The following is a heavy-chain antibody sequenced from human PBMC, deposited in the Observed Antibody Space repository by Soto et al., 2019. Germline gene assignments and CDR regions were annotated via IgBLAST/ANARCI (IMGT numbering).Heavy chain of an antibody. CDR3: AKADGQQWLIPHLDN. D-gene: IGHD6-19*01. Sequence: EVQLLESGGGVVQPGGSLRLSCVASGFNFKNFARVGVRQAPGGGLGGVSGISCVGGSASYADSVKGRFSIARDDSKNTVSLQLNSLRVEDTAQYYCAKADGQQWLIPHLDNWGQGTLVTVS. J-gene: IGHJ4*02. CDR1: GFNFKNFA. V-gene: IGHV3-23*01. CDR2: ISCVGGSA.